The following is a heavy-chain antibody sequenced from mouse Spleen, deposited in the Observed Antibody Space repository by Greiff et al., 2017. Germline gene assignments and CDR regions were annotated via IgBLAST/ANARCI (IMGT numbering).Heavy chain of an antibody. CDR2: INPNNGGT. V-gene: IGHV1-26*01. D-gene: IGHD2-1*01. J-gene: IGHJ1*01. Sequence: EVQLQQSGPELVKPGASVKISCKASGYTFTDYYMNWVKQSHGKSLEWIGDINPNNGGTSYNQKFKGKATLTVDKSSSTAYMELRSLTSEDSAVYYCALYGNYWYFDVWGAGTTVTVSS. CDR3: ALYGNYWYFDV. CDR1: GYTFTDYY.